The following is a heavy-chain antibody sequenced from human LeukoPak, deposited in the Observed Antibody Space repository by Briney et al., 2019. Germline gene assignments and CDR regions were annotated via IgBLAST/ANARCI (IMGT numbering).Heavy chain of an antibody. J-gene: IGHJ3*02. CDR2: RYDGSNK. D-gene: IGHD3-16*02. V-gene: IGHV3-30*02. CDR3: ARDSSMITFGGVIVLDAFDI. Sequence: GGSLRLSCAASGFTFSSYGMHWVRQAPGKGLEWVTLRYDGSNKYYVDSVKGRFTISRDNSKNTLYLQMDSLRAEDTAVYYCARDSSMITFGGVIVLDAFDIWGQGTMVTVSS. CDR1: GFTFSSYG.